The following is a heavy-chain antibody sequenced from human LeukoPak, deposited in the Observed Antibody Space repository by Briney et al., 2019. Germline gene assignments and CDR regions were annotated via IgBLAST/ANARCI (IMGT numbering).Heavy chain of an antibody. CDR3: ARDLYSSSWYLWFDP. V-gene: IGHV1-2*02. J-gene: IGHJ5*02. CDR2: INPNSGCT. D-gene: IGHD6-13*01. CDR1: GYTFSGYY. Sequence: GASVKVSCKASGYTFSGYYMHWVRQAPGQGLEWMVWINPNSGCTNYAQKFQGRVTMTRDTSISTAYMELSRLRSDDTAVYYCARDLYSSSWYLWFDPWGQGTLVTVSS.